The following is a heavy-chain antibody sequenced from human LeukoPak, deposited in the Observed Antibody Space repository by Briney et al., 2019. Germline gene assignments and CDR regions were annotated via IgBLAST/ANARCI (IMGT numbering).Heavy chain of an antibody. D-gene: IGHD6-13*01. J-gene: IGHJ3*02. V-gene: IGHV3-21*01. CDR1: GFTFSSYS. CDR3: ARDLSIAAAGTGAFDI. CDR2: ISSSSSYI. Sequence: GGSLRLSCAASGFTFSSYSMTWVRQAPGKGLEWVSSISSSSSYIYYADSVKGRFTISRDNAKNSLYLQMNSLRAEDTAVYYCARDLSIAAAGTGAFDIWGQGTMVAVSS.